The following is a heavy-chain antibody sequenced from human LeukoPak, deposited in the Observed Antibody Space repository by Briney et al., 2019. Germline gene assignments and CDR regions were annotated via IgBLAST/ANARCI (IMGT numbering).Heavy chain of an antibody. Sequence: SVKVSCKASGYTFINYGLSWMRQAPGQGLEWMGGIIPIFGTANYAQKFQGRVTITADESTSTAYMELSSLRSEDTAVYYCARDSGLLTPATIIRPLDYWGQGTLVTVSS. J-gene: IGHJ4*02. CDR1: GYTFINYG. CDR3: ARDSGLLTPATIIRPLDY. D-gene: IGHD5-24*01. CDR2: IIPIFGTA. V-gene: IGHV1-69*13.